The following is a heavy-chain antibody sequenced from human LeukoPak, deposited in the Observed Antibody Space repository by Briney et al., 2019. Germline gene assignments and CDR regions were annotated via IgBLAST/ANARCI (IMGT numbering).Heavy chain of an antibody. D-gene: IGHD5-18*01. Sequence: QTGGSLRLSCAASGFTFSSYSMNWVRQAPGKGLEWVAFIQYNGTNKDYADSVKGRFTISRDNSKNTVSLQMNSLKPEDTALYYCVKDIRRGYNFGYDQFAYWGQGTLVTVSS. V-gene: IGHV3-30*02. CDR2: IQYNGTNK. CDR1: GFTFSSYS. CDR3: VKDIRRGYNFGYDQFAY. J-gene: IGHJ4*02.